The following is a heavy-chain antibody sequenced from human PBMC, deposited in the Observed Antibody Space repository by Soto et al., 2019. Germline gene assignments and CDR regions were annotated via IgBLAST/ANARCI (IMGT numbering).Heavy chain of an antibody. V-gene: IGHV1-46*01. Sequence: QVQLVQSGAEVKKPGASVKVSCKASGYTFTSYYIHWGRQAPGQGLEWMGTINPSGGSTTYAQKFQGRVTMTRDTSTSTVYMELSSLRSEDTAVYYCARVMPYGSGSYFNLPLEYWGQGTLVTVSS. J-gene: IGHJ4*02. CDR1: GYTFTSYY. CDR2: INPSGGST. D-gene: IGHD3-10*01. CDR3: ARVMPYGSGSYFNLPLEY.